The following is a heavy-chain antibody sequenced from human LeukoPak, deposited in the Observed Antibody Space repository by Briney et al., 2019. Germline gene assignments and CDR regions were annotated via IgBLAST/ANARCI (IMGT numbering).Heavy chain of an antibody. V-gene: IGHV4-39*07. D-gene: IGHD4-17*01. Sequence: SETLSLTCTVSGGSIISTTYYWGWIRQPPGKGLEWIASIYYSGSPYYNPSLKSRVTISVDTSKNQFSLKLSSVTAADTAVYYCARGPTTVTRAFDYWGQGTLVTVSS. CDR1: GGSIISTTYY. CDR3: ARGPTTVTRAFDY. J-gene: IGHJ4*02. CDR2: IYYSGSP.